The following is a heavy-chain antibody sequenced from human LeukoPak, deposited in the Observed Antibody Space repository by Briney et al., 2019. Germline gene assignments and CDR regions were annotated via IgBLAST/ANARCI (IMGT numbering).Heavy chain of an antibody. CDR2: IYYSGST. Sequence: SETLSLTCTVSGGSTSSSSYYWGWIRQPPGKGLEWIGSIYYSGSTYYNPSLKSRVTISVDTSKNQFSLKLSSVTAADTAVYYCARVTAAGTEIGYWGQGTLVTVSS. V-gene: IGHV4-39*01. CDR3: ARVTAAGTEIGY. D-gene: IGHD6-13*01. J-gene: IGHJ4*02. CDR1: GGSTSSSSYY.